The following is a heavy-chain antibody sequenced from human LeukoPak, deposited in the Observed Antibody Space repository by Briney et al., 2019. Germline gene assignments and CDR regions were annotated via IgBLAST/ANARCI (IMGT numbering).Heavy chain of an antibody. V-gene: IGHV1-2*02. D-gene: IGHD3-10*01. CDR2: INPNSGGT. Sequence: ASVTVSCKASGYTFTGYYMHWVRQAPGQGLEWMGWINPNSGGTNYAQKFQGRVTMTRDTSISTAYMELSRLRSDDTAVYYCARSLGAGEFPGAYYYMDVWGKGTTVTVSS. CDR1: GYTFTGYY. J-gene: IGHJ6*03. CDR3: ARSLGAGEFPGAYYYMDV.